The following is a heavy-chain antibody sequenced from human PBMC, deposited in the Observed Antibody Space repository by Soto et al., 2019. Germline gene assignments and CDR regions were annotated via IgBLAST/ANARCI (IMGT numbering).Heavy chain of an antibody. CDR2: IWYDGSNK. D-gene: IGHD3-22*01. J-gene: IGHJ6*02. Sequence: QVQLVESGGGVVQPGRSLRLSCAASGFTFSSYGMHWVRQAPGKGLEWVAVIWYDGSNKYYADSVKGRFTISRDNSKNPLYLQMNSLRAEDTAVYYCARVPYYYDSSGYYYYNGMDVWGQGTTVTVSS. CDR3: ARVPYYYDSSGYYYYNGMDV. V-gene: IGHV3-33*01. CDR1: GFTFSSYG.